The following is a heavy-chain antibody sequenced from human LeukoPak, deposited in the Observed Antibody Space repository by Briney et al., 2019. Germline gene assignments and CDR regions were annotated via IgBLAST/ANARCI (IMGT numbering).Heavy chain of an antibody. CDR2: IYYSGST. CDR1: GGSISSYY. J-gene: IGHJ4*02. CDR3: ARDPGIAAAAYFDY. V-gene: IGHV4-59*01. Sequence: SETLSLTCTVSGGSISSYYWSWIRQPPGKGLEWIGYIYYSGSTNYNPSLKSRVTISVDTSKNQFSLKLSSVTAADTAVYYCARDPGIAAAAYFDYWGQGTLVTASS. D-gene: IGHD6-13*01.